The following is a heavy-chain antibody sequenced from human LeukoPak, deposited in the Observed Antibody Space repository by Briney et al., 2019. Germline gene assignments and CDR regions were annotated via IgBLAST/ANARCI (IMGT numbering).Heavy chain of an antibody. V-gene: IGHV3-23*01. CDR3: AKGKRPRLRGSPVDY. D-gene: IGHD6-6*01. CDR1: GFTFSSYA. CDR2: ISGSSGST. Sequence: GGSLRLSCAASGFTFSSYAMSWVRQAPGKGLEWVSAISGSSGSTYYADSVKGRFTISRDNSKNTLYLQMNSLRAEDTAVYYCAKGKRPRLRGSPVDYWGQGTLVTVSS. J-gene: IGHJ4*02.